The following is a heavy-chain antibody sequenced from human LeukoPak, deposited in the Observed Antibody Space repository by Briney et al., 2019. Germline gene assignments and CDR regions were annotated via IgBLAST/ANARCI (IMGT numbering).Heavy chain of an antibody. Sequence: GASVKVSCKASGYTFTGYYMHWVRQAPGQGLEWMGWINPNSGGTNYAQKFQGRVTMTRDTSISTAYMELSRLRSDDTAFYYCARVGVWDYNDSSGYHNGAFDIWGQGTMVTVSS. J-gene: IGHJ3*02. CDR2: INPNSGGT. CDR1: GYTFTGYY. D-gene: IGHD3-22*01. V-gene: IGHV1-2*02. CDR3: ARVGVWDYNDSSGYHNGAFDI.